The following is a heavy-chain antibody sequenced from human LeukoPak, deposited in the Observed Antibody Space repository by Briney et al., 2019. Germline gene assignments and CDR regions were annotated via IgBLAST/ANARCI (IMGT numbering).Heavy chain of an antibody. CDR1: GYTFTSYG. CDR2: ISAYNGNT. J-gene: IGHJ4*02. V-gene: IGHV1-18*01. CDR3: AKATYYDSSGYLDY. Sequence: ASVKVSCKASGYTFTSYGISWVRQAPGQGLEWMGWISAYNGNTNYAQKLQGRVTITADESTSTAYMELSSLRSEDTAVYYCAKATYYDSSGYLDYWGQGTLVTVSS. D-gene: IGHD3-22*01.